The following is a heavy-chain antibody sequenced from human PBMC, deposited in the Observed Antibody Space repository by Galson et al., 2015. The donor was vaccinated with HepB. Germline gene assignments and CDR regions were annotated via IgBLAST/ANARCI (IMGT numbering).Heavy chain of an antibody. D-gene: IGHD2-8*01. CDR2: ISYDGSNK. J-gene: IGHJ6*02. CDR3: ARDGPTVYAKGARGPYGMDV. CDR1: GFTFSSYA. Sequence: SLRLSCAASGFTFSSYAMSWVRQAPGKGLEWVAVISYDGSNKYYADSVKGRFTISRDNSKNTLYLQMNSLRAEDTAVYYCARDGPTVYAKGARGPYGMDVWGQGTTVTVSS. V-gene: IGHV3-30-3*01.